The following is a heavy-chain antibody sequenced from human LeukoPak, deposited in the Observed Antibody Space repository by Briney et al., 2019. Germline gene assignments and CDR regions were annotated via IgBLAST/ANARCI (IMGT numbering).Heavy chain of an antibody. Sequence: GGSLRLSCAASGFTFSNYAMSWVRQAPGEGLEWVSAVSGRDDSTYYADSVKGRFTISRDNSKNTLYLQMNSLRAENTAVYYCAKWGDYDILTGYYDSDYWGQGTLVTVSS. D-gene: IGHD3-9*01. V-gene: IGHV3-23*01. CDR3: AKWGDYDILTGYYDSDY. CDR1: GFTFSNYA. CDR2: VSGRDDST. J-gene: IGHJ4*02.